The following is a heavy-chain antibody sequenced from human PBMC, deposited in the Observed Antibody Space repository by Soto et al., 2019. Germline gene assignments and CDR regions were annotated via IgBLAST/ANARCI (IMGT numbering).Heavy chain of an antibody. D-gene: IGHD3-10*01. V-gene: IGHV5-51*01. Sequence: GESLKISCKASGYSFNTYWIGWVRQLPGKGLEWMGIIYPDDSDTRYSPSFQGQVTISADKSISTAYLQWSSLKASDTAMYYCAGGGVRGVITRTRDYYGMDVWGQGTTVTVSS. J-gene: IGHJ6*02. CDR3: AGGGVRGVITRTRDYYGMDV. CDR2: IYPDDSDT. CDR1: GYSFNTYW.